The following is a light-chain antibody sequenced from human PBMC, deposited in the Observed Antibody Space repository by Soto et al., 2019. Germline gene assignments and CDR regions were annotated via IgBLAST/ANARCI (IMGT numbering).Light chain of an antibody. CDR3: QQYYDWPPYT. CDR2: DAS. CDR1: QSVSRN. J-gene: IGKJ2*01. V-gene: IGKV3-15*01. Sequence: ETVMTHSPATLSVSPGERATLSCRASQSVSRNLAWYQQKPGQAPRLLIYDASTRATGVPGRFSGRGSGTAFTLTIDSLQFEDFALYYCQQYYDWPPYTFGQGTKLQIK.